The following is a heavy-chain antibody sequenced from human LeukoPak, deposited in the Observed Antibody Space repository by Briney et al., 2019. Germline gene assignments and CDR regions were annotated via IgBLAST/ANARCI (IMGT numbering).Heavy chain of an antibody. D-gene: IGHD2-15*01. V-gene: IGHV1-8*01. Sequence: ASVKVSCKASGYTFTSYDINWVRQATGQGLEWMGWMNPDSGNTGYAQKFQGRVTKTRNTSISTAYMELSSLRSEDTAVYYCARGRVVVAAVWFDPWGQGTLVTVSS. CDR3: ARGRVVVAAVWFDP. J-gene: IGHJ5*02. CDR1: GYTFTSYD. CDR2: MNPDSGNT.